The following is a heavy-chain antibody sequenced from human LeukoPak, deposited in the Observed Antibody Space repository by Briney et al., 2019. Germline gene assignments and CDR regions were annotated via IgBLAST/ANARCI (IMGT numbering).Heavy chain of an antibody. J-gene: IGHJ4*02. CDR3: AKLHSPYCSGGTCYVHY. D-gene: IGHD2-15*01. V-gene: IGHV3-23*01. CDR2: ISGSGDNT. CDR1: GFTFSSFA. Sequence: GGSLRLSCEASGFTFSSFAMSWVRQAPGKGLEWVSAISGSGDNTYYADSVKGQFTVSRDNSRNTLYLQMNSLRAEDTAVYYCAKLHSPYCSGGTCYVHYWGQGTLVTVSS.